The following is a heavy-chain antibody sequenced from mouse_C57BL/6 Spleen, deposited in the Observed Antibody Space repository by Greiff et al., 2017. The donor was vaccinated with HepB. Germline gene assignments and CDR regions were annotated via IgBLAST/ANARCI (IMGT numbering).Heavy chain of an antibody. Sequence: VQLQQAGPELVKPGASVKISCKASGYSFTGYYMNWVKQSPEKSLEWIGEINPSTGGTTYNQKFKAKATLTVDKSSSTAYMQRKSLTSEDSAVYYCARHYYGSSGFAYWGQGTLVTVSA. D-gene: IGHD2-2*01. J-gene: IGHJ3*01. CDR3: ARHYYGSSGFAY. CDR2: INPSTGGT. CDR1: GYSFTGYY. V-gene: IGHV1-42*01.